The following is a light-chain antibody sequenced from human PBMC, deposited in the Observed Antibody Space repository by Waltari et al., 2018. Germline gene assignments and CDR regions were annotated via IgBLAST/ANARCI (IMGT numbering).Light chain of an antibody. V-gene: IGLV1-40*01. CDR2: GSN. J-gene: IGLJ2*01. CDR3: QSYDTSLGVV. CDR1: WSNIGAGHD. Sequence: QSVLTQPPSVSGAPGQRLTISCTGSWSNIGAGHDVHWYQQLPGKAPTLHIYGSNTRPPGVHDRFFGSKSGTSASLAIPGLQPEDEADYYCQSYDTSLGVVFGGGTKLTVL.